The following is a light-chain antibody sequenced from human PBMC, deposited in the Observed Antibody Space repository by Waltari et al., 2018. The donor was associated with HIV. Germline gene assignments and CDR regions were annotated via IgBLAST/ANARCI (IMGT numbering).Light chain of an antibody. CDR3: AAWDDSLSGPV. Sequence: QSVLTQPPSASGTPGQRVTISCSGSRSNIRSNYVYWYQQPPGTAPKLLIYRNADRPSGVPDRFSGSKSGTSASLAISGLRSEDEADYYCAAWDDSLSGPVFGGGTKLTVL. V-gene: IGLV1-47*01. CDR2: RNA. CDR1: RSNIRSNY. J-gene: IGLJ3*02.